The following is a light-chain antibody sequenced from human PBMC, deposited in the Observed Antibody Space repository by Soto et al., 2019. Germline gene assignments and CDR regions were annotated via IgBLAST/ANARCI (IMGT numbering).Light chain of an antibody. Sequence: DVQITHSPSAMSTSVGDRVNIAGRASQGISNYLAWFQLKPGKVPKRLIYAASTLQSGVPSRFSGSGSGTEFTVTISSLQPEDFATNYWLRHDLYPWTFGQGTKVDIK. CDR2: AAS. J-gene: IGKJ1*01. CDR3: LRHDLYPWT. CDR1: QGISNY. V-gene: IGKV1-17*03.